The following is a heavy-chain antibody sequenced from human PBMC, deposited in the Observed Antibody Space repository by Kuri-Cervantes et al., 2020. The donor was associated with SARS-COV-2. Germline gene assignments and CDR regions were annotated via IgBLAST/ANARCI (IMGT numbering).Heavy chain of an antibody. V-gene: IGHV4-39*07. CDR2: INHSGST. D-gene: IGHD4-17*01. CDR3: ARKRTTVTTFWFDP. J-gene: IGHJ5*02. Sequence: SETLSLTCTVSGGSISSGGYYWSWIRQPPGKGLEWIGEINHSGSTNYNPSLKSRVTISVDTSKNQFSLKLSSVTAADTAVYYCARKRTTVTTFWFDPWGQGTLVTVSS. CDR1: GGSISSGGYY.